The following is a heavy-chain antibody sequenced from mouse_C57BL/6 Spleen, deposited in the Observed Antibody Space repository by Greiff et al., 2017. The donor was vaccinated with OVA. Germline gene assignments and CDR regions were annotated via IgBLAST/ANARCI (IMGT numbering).Heavy chain of an antibody. CDR2: IWRGGST. Sequence: VQGVESGPGLVQPSQSLSITCTVSGFSLTSYGVHWVRQSPGQGLEWLGVIWRGGSTDYNSAFISRLSISKDNSKSQVFFKMNSLQADDTAIYYCARKYPVVPPYWYFDVWGTGTTVTVSS. D-gene: IGHD1-1*01. J-gene: IGHJ1*03. CDR3: ARKYPVVPPYWYFDV. V-gene: IGHV2-2*01. CDR1: GFSLTSYG.